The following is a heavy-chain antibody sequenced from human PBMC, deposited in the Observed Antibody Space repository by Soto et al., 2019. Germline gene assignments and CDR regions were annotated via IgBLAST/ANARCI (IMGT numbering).Heavy chain of an antibody. CDR1: RVAFSKFI. D-gene: IGHD6-19*01. CDR2: IIPIFGTA. Sequence: QAQLEQSGGEVKKPGSSVKVSYKASRVAFSKFIVTWVRQAPGLGLEWVGGIIPIFGTANYAQKFQGRVTITADESTSTSYMEVNNLRSEDTAVYYCAKVRYSSPMGYYYGMDVWGQGTTVTVSS. J-gene: IGHJ6*02. CDR3: AKVRYSSPMGYYYGMDV. V-gene: IGHV1-69*01.